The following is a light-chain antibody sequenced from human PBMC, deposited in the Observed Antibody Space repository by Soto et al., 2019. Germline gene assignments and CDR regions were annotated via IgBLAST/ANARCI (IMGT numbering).Light chain of an antibody. CDR2: WAS. CDR1: QTLLYNSNNKNY. CDR3: QQYYHVPVT. Sequence: DIVMTQSPDSLSVSLGERATFSCKSSQTLLYNSNNKNYLAWFQQKPGQAPKLLIYWASTRNSGVPDRFGGSGSGTDFTLTISNLQAEDVATYYCQQYYHVPVTFGQGTRLEI. J-gene: IGKJ5*01. V-gene: IGKV4-1*01.